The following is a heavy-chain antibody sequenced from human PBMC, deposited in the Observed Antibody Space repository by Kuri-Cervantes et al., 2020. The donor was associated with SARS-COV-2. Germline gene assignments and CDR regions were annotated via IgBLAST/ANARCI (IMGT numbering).Heavy chain of an antibody. V-gene: IGHV3-49*03. Sequence: LSLTCTASGFTFGDYAMSWFRQAPGKGLEWVGFIRSKAYGGTTDYAAPVKGRFTISRDDSKNTLYLQMNSLKTEDTAVYYCTTDQFRYSSSWLTDYWGQGTLVTVSS. D-gene: IGHD6-13*01. CDR3: TTDQFRYSSSWLTDY. J-gene: IGHJ4*02. CDR1: GFTFGDYA. CDR2: IRSKAYGGTT.